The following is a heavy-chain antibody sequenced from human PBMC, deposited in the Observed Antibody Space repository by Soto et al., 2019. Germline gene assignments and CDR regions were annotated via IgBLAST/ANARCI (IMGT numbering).Heavy chain of an antibody. V-gene: IGHV1-2*02. J-gene: IGHJ6*02. D-gene: IGHD1-26*01. CDR1: GYTFTSYA. CDR2: INPKNGDT. Sequence: GASVKVSCKASGYTFTSYAMHWVRQAPGQRLEWMGCINPKNGDTYYAQKFQGRVTLTRDTSVSTAHMELSRLRSDDTAVYYCARSSGSYSYYGMDVWGQGTTVTVSS. CDR3: ARSSGSYSYYGMDV.